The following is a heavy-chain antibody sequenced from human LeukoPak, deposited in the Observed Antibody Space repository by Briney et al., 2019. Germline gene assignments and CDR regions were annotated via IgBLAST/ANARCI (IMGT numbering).Heavy chain of an antibody. CDR3: ARGPSSGWFDP. CDR1: GGSISSYY. CDR2: MYYSGST. Sequence: SETLSLTCTVSGGSISSYYWSWIRQPPGKGLEWIGYMYYSGSTNYNPSLKSRVTISVDTSKNQFSLKLSSVTAADTAVYYCARGPSSGWFDPWGQGTLVTVSS. V-gene: IGHV4-59*08. J-gene: IGHJ5*02.